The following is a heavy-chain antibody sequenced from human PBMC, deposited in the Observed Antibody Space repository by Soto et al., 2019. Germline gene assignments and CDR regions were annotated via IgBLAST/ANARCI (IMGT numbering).Heavy chain of an antibody. Sequence: EVQLVESGGGLAQPGRSLRLSCAASGFIFDDYAMHWVRQAPGKGLEWVSGISWQSGSIRYADSVKGRFTISRDNAENSLYLQMNSLRVEDTALYYCAKDMFSSSSAATFDYWGQGILVTVSS. CDR3: AKDMFSSSSAATFDY. CDR2: ISWQSGSI. D-gene: IGHD6-6*01. CDR1: GFIFDDYA. J-gene: IGHJ4*02. V-gene: IGHV3-9*01.